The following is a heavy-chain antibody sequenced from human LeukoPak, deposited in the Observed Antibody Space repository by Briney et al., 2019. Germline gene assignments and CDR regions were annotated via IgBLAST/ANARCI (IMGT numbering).Heavy chain of an antibody. V-gene: IGHV4-61*01. CDR1: GGSISSSSYF. Sequence: SETLSLTCTVSGGSISSSSYFWTWIRQPPGEAPEYIGCIYYSDINHSASVKYNPSLKSRVTMSLDTSKNEISLKLMSVTAADTAVYYCATGGDYGGLYFTWGQGTLVTVSS. CDR3: ATGGDYGGLYFT. D-gene: IGHD4-23*01. CDR2: IYYSDINHSASV. J-gene: IGHJ5*02.